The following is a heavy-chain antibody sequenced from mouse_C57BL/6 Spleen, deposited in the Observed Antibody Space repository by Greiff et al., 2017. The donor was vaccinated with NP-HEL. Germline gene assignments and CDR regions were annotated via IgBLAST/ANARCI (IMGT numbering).Heavy chain of an antibody. CDR2: IYPGDGDT. J-gene: IGHJ4*01. CDR1: GYAFSSYW. Sequence: VQLQQSGAELVKPGASVKISCKASGYAFSSYWMNWVKQRPGKGLEWIGQIYPGDGDTNYNGKFKGKATLTADKSSSTAYRQLSSLTSEDSAVYFCARVDSSRYYYAMDYWGQGTSVTVSS. D-gene: IGHD1-1*01. CDR3: ARVDSSRYYYAMDY. V-gene: IGHV1-80*01.